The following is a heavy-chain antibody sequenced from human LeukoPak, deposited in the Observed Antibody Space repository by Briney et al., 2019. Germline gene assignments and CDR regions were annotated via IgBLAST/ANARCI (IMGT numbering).Heavy chain of an antibody. J-gene: IGHJ4*02. D-gene: IGHD3-22*01. CDR3: ARVYYYDSSGYSCFDY. V-gene: IGHV4-39*01. CDR1: GCSISSSSYY. Sequence: PSETLSLTCTVSGCSISSSSYYWGWIRQPPGKGLEWIGSIYYSGSTYYNPSLKSRVTISVDTSKNQFSLKLSSVTAADTAVYYCARVYYYDSSGYSCFDYWGQGTLVTVSS. CDR2: IYYSGST.